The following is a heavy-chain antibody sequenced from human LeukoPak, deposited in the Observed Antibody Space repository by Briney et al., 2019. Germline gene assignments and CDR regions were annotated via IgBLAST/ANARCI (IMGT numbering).Heavy chain of an antibody. V-gene: IGHV4-34*01. J-gene: IGHJ3*02. D-gene: IGHD6-6*01. Sequence: SETLSLTCAVYGGSFSGYYWSWIRQPPGEGLEWIGEINHSGSTNYNPSLKSRVTISVDTSKNQFSLKLSSVTAADTAVYYCASPIAARRHAFDIWGQGTMVTVSS. CDR3: ASPIAARRHAFDI. CDR1: GGSFSGYY. CDR2: INHSGST.